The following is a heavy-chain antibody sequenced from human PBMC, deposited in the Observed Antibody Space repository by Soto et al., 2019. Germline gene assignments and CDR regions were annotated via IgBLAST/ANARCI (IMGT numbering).Heavy chain of an antibody. V-gene: IGHV3-72*01. D-gene: IGHD3-10*01. CDR2: RKNKADSYTT. Sequence: EAQLVESGGGLVQPGGSLGLSCEASGFTFSDHYMDWVRQAPGKGLEWVGRRKNKADSYTTEYAASVKGRFTISRDGSKNSLFLQMNSLKTEDTAVYYCTVWGSGNDFGAAWGQGILVTVSS. J-gene: IGHJ4*02. CDR3: TVWGSGNDFGAA. CDR1: GFTFSDHY.